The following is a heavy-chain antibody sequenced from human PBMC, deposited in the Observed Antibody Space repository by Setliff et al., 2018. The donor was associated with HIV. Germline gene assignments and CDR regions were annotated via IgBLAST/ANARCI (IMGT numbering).Heavy chain of an antibody. D-gene: IGHD2-21*02. CDR2: IFPGDSKM. CDR3: ARGIAALTASFDS. V-gene: IGHV5-51*01. Sequence: GESLKISCKGSGYSFTSYWIAWVRQKPGKGLEWMGIIFPGDSKMRYSPSFQGRVTLSADRSISTAYLQWSSLQTSDSGMYYCARGIAALTASFDSWGQGSLVTVSS. CDR1: GYSFTSYW. J-gene: IGHJ4*02.